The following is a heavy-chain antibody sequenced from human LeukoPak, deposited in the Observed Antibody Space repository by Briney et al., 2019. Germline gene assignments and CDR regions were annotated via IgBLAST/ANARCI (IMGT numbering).Heavy chain of an antibody. V-gene: IGHV3-20*01. D-gene: IGHD2-2*02. J-gene: IGHJ6*02. CDR1: GFTFDDYG. CDR2: INWNGGST. Sequence: GGSLRLSCAAPGFTFDDYGMSWVRQAPGKGLEWVSGINWNGGSTGYADSVKGRFTISRDNAKNSLYLQMNSLRAEDTALYHCARDGVVGYCSSTSCYTVPYYYYGMDVWGQGTTVTVSS. CDR3: ARDGVVGYCSSTSCYTVPYYYYGMDV.